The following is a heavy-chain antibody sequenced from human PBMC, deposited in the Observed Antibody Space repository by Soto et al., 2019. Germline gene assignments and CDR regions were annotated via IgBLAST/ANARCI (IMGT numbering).Heavy chain of an antibody. J-gene: IGHJ5*02. CDR2: TYYRSKWYN. D-gene: IGHD5-18*01. CDR1: GDSVSSNSAA. Sequence: PSQTLSLTCAISGDSVSSNSAAWNWIRQSPSRGLEWLGRTYYRSKWYNDYAVSVKSRITINPDTSKNQSSLQLNSVTPEDTAVYYCARDFNRRNTDMVINWFDPWGQGTLVTVSS. V-gene: IGHV6-1*01. CDR3: ARDFNRRNTDMVINWFDP.